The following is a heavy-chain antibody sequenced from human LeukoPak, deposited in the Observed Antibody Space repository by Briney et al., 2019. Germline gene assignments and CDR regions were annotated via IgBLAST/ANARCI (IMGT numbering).Heavy chain of an antibody. CDR2: IYYSGTT. CDR3: ARDRLLPGYYYMDV. CDR1: GDSISNSDFY. J-gene: IGHJ6*03. V-gene: IGHV4-39*07. Sequence: SETLSLTCSVSGDSISNSDFYWGWIRQPPGKGLEWIGSIYYSGTTYYNPSLESRVTMSVDTSKSQISLKLSSVTAADTAVYYCARDRLLPGYYYMDVWGKGTTVTVSS. D-gene: IGHD4-23*01.